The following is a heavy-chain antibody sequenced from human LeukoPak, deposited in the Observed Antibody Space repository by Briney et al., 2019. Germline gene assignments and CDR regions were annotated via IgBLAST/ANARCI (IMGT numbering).Heavy chain of an antibody. J-gene: IGHJ4*02. CDR2: IYYSGST. Sequence: SETLSLTCTVSGGSISSYYWSWLRQPPGKGLEWIGYIYYSGSTNYNPSLKSRVTISVDTSKNQFSLKLSSVTAADTAVYYCARDRAVAGIDYWGQGTLVTVSS. D-gene: IGHD6-19*01. CDR3: ARDRAVAGIDY. V-gene: IGHV4-59*01. CDR1: GGSISSYY.